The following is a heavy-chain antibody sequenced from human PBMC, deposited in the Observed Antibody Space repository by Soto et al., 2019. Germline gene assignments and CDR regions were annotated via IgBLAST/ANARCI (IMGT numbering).Heavy chain of an antibody. J-gene: IGHJ4*02. CDR3: ARDSYNFDD. CDR2: INHSGST. D-gene: IGHD5-18*01. V-gene: IGHV4-34*01. Sequence: SETLSLTCAVYGGSFSGYYWSWIRQPPGKGLEWIGEINHSGSTNYNPSLKSRVTISVDTSKNQFSLKLRSVTAADTAVYYCARDSYNFDDWGQGILVTVSS. CDR1: GGSFSGYY.